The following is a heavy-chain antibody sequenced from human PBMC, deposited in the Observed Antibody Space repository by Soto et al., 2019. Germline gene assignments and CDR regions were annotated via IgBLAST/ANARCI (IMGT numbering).Heavy chain of an antibody. D-gene: IGHD4-17*01. CDR2: IKQDGSEK. CDR1: GFTFSSYW. Sequence: GGSLRLSCAASGFTFSSYWMSWVRQAPGKGLEWVANIKQDGSEKYYVDSVKGRFTISRDNAKNSLYLQMNSLRAEDTAGYYCASADYGGNSNVDYWGQGTLVTVSS. J-gene: IGHJ4*02. CDR3: ASADYGGNSNVDY. V-gene: IGHV3-7*01.